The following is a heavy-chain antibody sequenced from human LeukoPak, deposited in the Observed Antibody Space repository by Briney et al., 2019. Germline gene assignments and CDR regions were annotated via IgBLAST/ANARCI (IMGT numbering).Heavy chain of an antibody. D-gene: IGHD6-6*01. Sequence: SEILSLTCAVSASSISSGYYWGWIRQPPGKGLEWIGTIHHSGSTYYNPSLKSRVTISLDTSKNQFSLKLTSVTAADTAVYYCARRVHSSSSGFDYWGQGTLVAVSS. CDR1: ASSISSGYY. CDR3: ARRVHSSSSGFDY. V-gene: IGHV4-38-2*01. J-gene: IGHJ4*02. CDR2: IHHSGST.